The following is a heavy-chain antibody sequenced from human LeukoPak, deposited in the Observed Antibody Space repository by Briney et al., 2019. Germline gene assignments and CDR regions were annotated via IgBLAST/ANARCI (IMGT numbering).Heavy chain of an antibody. V-gene: IGHV3-33*01. D-gene: IGHD4-23*01. J-gene: IGHJ5*02. Sequence: GGSLRLSCAASGFXFSSYAMHWVRQAPGKGLEWVAVIGYDGSNKNYGDSVKGRFTISRDNSKNTLHLQMISLRVEDTAIYYCARGLAFGGNSAYNWFDPWGQGTLVTVSS. CDR2: IGYDGSNK. CDR3: ARGLAFGGNSAYNWFDP. CDR1: GFXFSSYA.